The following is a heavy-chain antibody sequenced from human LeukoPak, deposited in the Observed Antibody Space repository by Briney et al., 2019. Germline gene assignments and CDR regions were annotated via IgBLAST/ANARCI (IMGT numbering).Heavy chain of an antibody. J-gene: IGHJ4*02. D-gene: IGHD3-9*01. CDR3: ARDNYDILTGYHDFNY. Sequence: ASVKVSCKASGDTFTAYYMHWVRQAPGQGLEWMGRINPNNGGTNYARKFQGRVTMTRDTSISTAYMDLSRLRSDDTAVYYCARDNYDILTGYHDFNYWGQGTLVTVSS. CDR1: GDTFTAYY. CDR2: INPNNGGT. V-gene: IGHV1-2*06.